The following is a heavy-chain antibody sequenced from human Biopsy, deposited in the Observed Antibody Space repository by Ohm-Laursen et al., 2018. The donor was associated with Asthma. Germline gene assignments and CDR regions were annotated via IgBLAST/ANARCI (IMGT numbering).Heavy chain of an antibody. Sequence: AASVKVSCKASGGTFSSYAISWVRQAPGQGLEWMGGIIPIFGTANYAQKFQGRVTITADESTSTAYMELSSLRSEDTAVYYCARASYDILPGYYNYFDYWGQGTLVTVSS. CDR2: IIPIFGTA. V-gene: IGHV1-69*13. CDR3: ARASYDILPGYYNYFDY. CDR1: GGTFSSYA. J-gene: IGHJ4*02. D-gene: IGHD3-9*01.